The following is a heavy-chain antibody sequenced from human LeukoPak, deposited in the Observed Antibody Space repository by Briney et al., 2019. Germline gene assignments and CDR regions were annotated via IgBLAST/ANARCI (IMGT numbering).Heavy chain of an antibody. CDR1: GGSISSSSYY. CDR2: IYYSGST. J-gene: IGHJ5*02. D-gene: IGHD6-19*01. Sequence: SETLSLTCTVSGGSISSSSYYWGWIRQPPGKGLEWIGSIYYSGSTYYNPSLKSRVTISVDTSKNQFSLKLSSVTAADTAVYYCAREADSSGLFWFDPWGQGTLVTVSS. V-gene: IGHV4-39*07. CDR3: AREADSSGLFWFDP.